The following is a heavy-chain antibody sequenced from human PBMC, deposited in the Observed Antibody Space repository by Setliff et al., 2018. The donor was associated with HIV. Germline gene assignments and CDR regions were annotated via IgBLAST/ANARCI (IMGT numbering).Heavy chain of an antibody. D-gene: IGHD3-10*01. J-gene: IGHJ4*02. CDR3: ARVQVSGTYPIDY. CDR2: ISSSSSTV. V-gene: IGHV3-48*01. Sequence: GGSLRLSCAASGFTFSSYSMNWVRQAPGKGLEWVSYISSSSSTVYYADSVKGRFTISRDNAKNSLYLQMNSLRAEDTAVYYCARVQVSGTYPIDYWGQGTLVTVSS. CDR1: GFTFSSYS.